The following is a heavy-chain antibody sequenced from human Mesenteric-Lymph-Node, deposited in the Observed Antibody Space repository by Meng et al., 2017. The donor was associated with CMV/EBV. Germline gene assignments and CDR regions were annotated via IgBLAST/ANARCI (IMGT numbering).Heavy chain of an antibody. V-gene: IGHV3-30*04. J-gene: IGHJ3*02. CDR3: ATGSLVFYDM. Sequence: GGSLRLSCAASGFTYSIFPMHWVRQAPGKGLEWVAAISYDGRDKYYADSVKGRFTISRDSSKNTVSLQMNSLRAEDTALYYCATGSLVFYDMWGQGTMVTVSS. CDR1: GFTYSIFP. D-gene: IGHD1-1*01. CDR2: ISYDGRDK.